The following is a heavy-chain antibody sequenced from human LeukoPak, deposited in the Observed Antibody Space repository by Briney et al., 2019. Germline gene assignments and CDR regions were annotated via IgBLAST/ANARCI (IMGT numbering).Heavy chain of an antibody. D-gene: IGHD6-19*01. CDR3: ARGRYSSGWYVGY. CDR1: GFTFSDGW. J-gene: IGHJ4*02. Sequence: GGSLRLSCAASGFTFSDGWMNWVRQAPGKGLEWVSVIYSGGSTYYADSVKGRFTISRDNSKNTLYLQMNSLRAEDTAVYYCARGRYSSGWYVGYWGQGTLVTVSS. CDR2: IYSGGST. V-gene: IGHV3-66*01.